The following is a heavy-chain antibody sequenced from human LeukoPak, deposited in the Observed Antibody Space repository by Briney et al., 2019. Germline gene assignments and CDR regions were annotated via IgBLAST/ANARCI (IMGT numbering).Heavy chain of an antibody. Sequence: GASVKVSCKASGYTFTSYGISWVRQAPGQGLEWMGWISAYNGNTNYAQKLQGRVTMTRETSTRTAYMALSSLRSDGTAVDYCAIDLKRYCSSTSCPGGFDPWGQGTLVTVSS. J-gene: IGHJ5*02. CDR2: ISAYNGNT. V-gene: IGHV1-18*01. CDR1: GYTFTSYG. D-gene: IGHD2-2*01. CDR3: AIDLKRYCSSTSCPGGFDP.